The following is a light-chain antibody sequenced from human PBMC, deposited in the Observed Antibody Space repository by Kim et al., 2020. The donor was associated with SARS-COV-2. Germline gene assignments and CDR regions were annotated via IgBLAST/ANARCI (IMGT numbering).Light chain of an antibody. J-gene: IGKJ5*01. Sequence: AAVGDRVTSTCRASQDIGNDLGWYQQKPGRAPKRLIYGASNLQSGVPSRFSGSGSETEFTLTINSLQPEDFATYFCLQHRTYPITFGQGTRLEIK. CDR2: GAS. CDR3: LQHRTYPIT. V-gene: IGKV1-17*01. CDR1: QDIGND.